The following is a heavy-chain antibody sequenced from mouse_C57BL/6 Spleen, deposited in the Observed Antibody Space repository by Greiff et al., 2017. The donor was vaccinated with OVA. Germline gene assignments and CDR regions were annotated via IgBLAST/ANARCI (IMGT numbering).Heavy chain of an antibody. D-gene: IGHD2-4*01. CDR2: ISDGGSYT. CDR3: ARYDYDGAMDY. V-gene: IGHV5-4*01. J-gene: IGHJ4*01. CDR1: GFTFSSYA. Sequence: EVQVVESGGGLVKPGGSLKLSCAASGFTFSSYAMSWVRQTPEKRLEWVATISDGGSYTYYPDNVKGRFTISRDNAKNNLYLQMSHLKSEDTAMYYCARYDYDGAMDYWGQGTSVTVSS.